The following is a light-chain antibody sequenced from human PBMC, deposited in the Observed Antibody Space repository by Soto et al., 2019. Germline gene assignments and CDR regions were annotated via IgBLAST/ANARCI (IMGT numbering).Light chain of an antibody. CDR2: GAS. Sequence: EIVLTQSPGTLSLSPGERATLSCRASQSVSGSCLAWYQQKPGQAPRLLTYGASSMATGIPDRFSGSGSGTVFTLTIISLEPEDFVVYYCQQYCSTSSTFSPVIKVVIK. J-gene: IGKJ3*01. CDR3: QQYCSTSST. V-gene: IGKV3-20*01. CDR1: QSVSGSC.